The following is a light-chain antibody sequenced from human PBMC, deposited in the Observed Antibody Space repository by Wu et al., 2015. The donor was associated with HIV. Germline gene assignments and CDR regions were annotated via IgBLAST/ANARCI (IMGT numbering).Light chain of an antibody. J-gene: IGKJ5*01. CDR1: QSVSGT. CDR2: DAS. V-gene: IGKV3-11*01. CDR3: LQQYKWPLT. Sequence: EIVLTQSPATLSFSPGERATLFCRASQSVSGTLAWYQQKLGQAPRLLIYDASNRATGIPDRFSGGGPVTDFTLTIDSLEPEDSAIYYCLQQYKWPLTFGQGTRLEIK.